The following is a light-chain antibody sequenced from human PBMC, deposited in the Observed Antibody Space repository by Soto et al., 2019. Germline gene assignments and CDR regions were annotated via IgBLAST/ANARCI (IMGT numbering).Light chain of an antibody. J-gene: IGKJ1*01. V-gene: IGKV1-5*01. CDR1: QTISTW. CDR2: DAS. CDR3: QHYNSYSEA. Sequence: GDRVTITCRASQTISTWMAWYQQKPGKAPKLLVYDASTLQSGVASRFSGSGSGTEFTLIISGLQHDDFATYYCQHYNSYSEAFGQGTKVDIK.